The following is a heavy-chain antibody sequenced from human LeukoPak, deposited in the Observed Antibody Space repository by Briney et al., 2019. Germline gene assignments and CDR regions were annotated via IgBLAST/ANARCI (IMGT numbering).Heavy chain of an antibody. CDR1: GYTFTSYG. Sequence: ASVKVSCKASGYTFTSYGISWVRQAPGQGLEWMGWISAYNGNTNYAQKLQGRVTMTTDTSTSTAYMELRSLRSDDTAVYYWARDQYCSSTSCSTMPFDYWGQGTLVTVSS. CDR3: ARDQYCSSTSCSTMPFDY. V-gene: IGHV1-18*01. D-gene: IGHD2-2*01. CDR2: ISAYNGNT. J-gene: IGHJ4*02.